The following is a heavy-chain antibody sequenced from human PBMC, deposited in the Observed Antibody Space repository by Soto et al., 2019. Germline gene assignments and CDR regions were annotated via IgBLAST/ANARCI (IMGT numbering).Heavy chain of an antibody. CDR3: AKAAGFYTSSSNFDY. D-gene: IGHD6-6*01. Sequence: GGSLRLSCAASGFTFSSNAMTWVRQAPGKGLEWVSAISGSGDSTYYADSVKGRFAISRDNSRNTLYLQMNSLRAEDTAVYYCAKAAGFYTSSSNFDYWGQGTLVTLSS. J-gene: IGHJ4*02. CDR1: GFTFSSNA. CDR2: ISGSGDST. V-gene: IGHV3-23*01.